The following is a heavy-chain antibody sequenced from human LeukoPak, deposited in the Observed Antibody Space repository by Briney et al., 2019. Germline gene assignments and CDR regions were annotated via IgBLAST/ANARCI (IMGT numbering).Heavy chain of an antibody. CDR3: AHSQYVWGSYRYIGYFDY. J-gene: IGHJ4*02. Sequence: SGPTLVNPTQTLTLTCTFSGFSLSTSGVGVGWIRQPPGKALGWLALIYWNDDKRYSPSLKSRLTITKDTSKNQVVLTMTNMDPVDTATYYCAHSQYVWGSYRYIGYFDYWGQGTLVTVSS. D-gene: IGHD3-16*02. V-gene: IGHV2-5*01. CDR2: IYWNDDK. CDR1: GFSLSTSGVG.